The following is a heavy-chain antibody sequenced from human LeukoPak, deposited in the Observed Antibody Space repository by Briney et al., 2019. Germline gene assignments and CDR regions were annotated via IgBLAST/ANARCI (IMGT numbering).Heavy chain of an antibody. CDR3: ARDNGHKSVDY. D-gene: IGHD2-21*01. V-gene: IGHV1-18*01. Sequence: ASVKVSCKASGYTFSSYGISWLRQAPGQGLEWMGWIGLWNGNTNNAQKFQGRVTMTTDTSTITLYMDLRSLRSDDTAVYYCARDNGHKSVDYWGQGTLVTVSS. CDR1: GYTFSSYG. CDR2: IGLWNGNT. J-gene: IGHJ4*02.